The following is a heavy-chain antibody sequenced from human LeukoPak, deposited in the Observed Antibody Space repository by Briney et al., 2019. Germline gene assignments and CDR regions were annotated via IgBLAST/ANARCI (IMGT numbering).Heavy chain of an antibody. D-gene: IGHD3-22*01. CDR1: GFTFSSYV. J-gene: IGHJ4*02. Sequence: GGSLRLSCAASGFTFSSYVIHWVRQAPGKGLEWVAVISYDGSNKYYADSVKGRFTISRDNSKNTLYLQMNSLRAEDTAVYYCARGEGYYDSGGYYYYFDYWGQGTLVTVSS. CDR3: ARGEGYYDSGGYYYYFDY. CDR2: ISYDGSNK. V-gene: IGHV3-30-3*01.